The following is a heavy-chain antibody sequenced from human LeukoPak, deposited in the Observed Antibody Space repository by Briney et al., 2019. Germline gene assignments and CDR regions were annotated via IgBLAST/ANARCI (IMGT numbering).Heavy chain of an antibody. D-gene: IGHD2-15*01. CDR2: IYHSGGT. J-gene: IGHJ4*02. Sequence: PSETLSLTCTVSGYSISSGYYWGWIRQPPGKGLEWIGSIYHSGGTYYNPSLKSRVTISVDTSKNQFSLKLSSVTAADTAVYYCARVTVAMVVAATYYFDYWGQGTLVTVSS. CDR1: GYSISSGYY. CDR3: ARVTVAMVVAATYYFDY. V-gene: IGHV4-38-2*02.